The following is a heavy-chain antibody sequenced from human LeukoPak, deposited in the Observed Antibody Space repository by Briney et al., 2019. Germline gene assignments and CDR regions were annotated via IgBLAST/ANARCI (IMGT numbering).Heavy chain of an antibody. Sequence: GGSLRLSCAASGFTFDDYAMHWVRQAPGKGLEWVSGISWNSGSIGYADSVKGRFTISRDNAKNSLYLQMNSLRAEDTALYYCAKDLIAAADYYYGMDVWGQGTTVTVSS. V-gene: IGHV3-9*01. CDR1: GFTFDDYA. D-gene: IGHD6-13*01. J-gene: IGHJ6*02. CDR2: ISWNSGSI. CDR3: AKDLIAAADYYYGMDV.